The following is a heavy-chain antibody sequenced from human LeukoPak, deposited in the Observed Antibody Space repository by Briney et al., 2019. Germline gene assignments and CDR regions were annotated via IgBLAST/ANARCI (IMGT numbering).Heavy chain of an antibody. CDR2: ISAYNGNT. D-gene: IGHD1-26*01. V-gene: IGHV1-18*01. CDR1: GYTFTSYG. Sequence: ASVKVSCKASGYTFTSYGISWVRQAPGKGLEWMGWISAYNGNTNYAQKHQGSVTMTSDTSTRIAHKERTSLRSDDTAVYYCSRGASLLFDYWGQETLVTVSS. J-gene: IGHJ4*02. CDR3: SRGASLLFDY.